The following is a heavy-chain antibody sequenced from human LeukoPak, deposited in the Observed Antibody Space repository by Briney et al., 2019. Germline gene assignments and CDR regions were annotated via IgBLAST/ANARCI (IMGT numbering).Heavy chain of an antibody. V-gene: IGHV3-30*02. CDR3: ARDWRDSSGKFPNDAFDI. J-gene: IGHJ3*02. CDR1: GFTFSSYG. CDR2: IRYDGSNK. D-gene: IGHD3-22*01. Sequence: GGSLRLSCAASGFTFSSYGMHWVRQAPGKGLEWVAFIRYDGSNKYYADSVKGRFTISRDNSKNTLYLQMNSLRAEDTAVYYCARDWRDSSGKFPNDAFDIWGQGTMVTVSS.